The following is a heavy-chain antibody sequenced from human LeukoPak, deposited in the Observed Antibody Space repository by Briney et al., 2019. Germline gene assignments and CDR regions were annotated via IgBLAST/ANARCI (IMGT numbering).Heavy chain of an antibody. CDR1: GFTFSSYA. J-gene: IGHJ4*02. CDR2: ISSNGGST. V-gene: IGHV3-64*01. D-gene: IGHD1-26*01. Sequence: PGGSLRLSCAASGFTFSSYAMHWVRQAPGKGLEYVSAISSNGGSTYYANSVKGRFTISRDNSKNTLYLQMGSLRAEDMAVYYCAKVPIRGTYTGDYWGQGALVTVSS. CDR3: AKVPIRGTYTGDY.